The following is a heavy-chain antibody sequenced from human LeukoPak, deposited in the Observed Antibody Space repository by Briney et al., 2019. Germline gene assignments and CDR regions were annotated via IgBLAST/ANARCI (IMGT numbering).Heavy chain of an antibody. CDR1: GGSISSYY. CDR2: IYYSGST. D-gene: IGHD6-13*01. CDR3: ARVTRQLGPQYYYYYGMDV. V-gene: IGHV4-59*01. Sequence: PSETLSLTCTVSGGSISSYYWSWIRQPPGKGLEWIGYIYYSGSTNYNPSLKSRVTISVDTSKNQFSLKLSSVTAADTAVYYCARVTRQLGPQYYYYYGMDVWGQGTTVTVSS. J-gene: IGHJ6*02.